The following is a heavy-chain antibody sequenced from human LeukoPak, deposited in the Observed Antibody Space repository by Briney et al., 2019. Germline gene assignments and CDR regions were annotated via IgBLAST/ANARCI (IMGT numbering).Heavy chain of an antibody. CDR2: IYTSGST. CDR1: GGSISSGGYS. D-gene: IGHD3-10*01. J-gene: IGHJ4*02. Sequence: PSQTLSLTCAVSGGSISSGGYSWSWIRQPPGKGLEWIGRIYTSGSTNYNPSLKSRVTISVDTSKNQFSLKLSSVTAADTAVYYCARELRGSGTFWYFDYWGQGTLVTVSS. V-gene: IGHV4-61*02. CDR3: ARELRGSGTFWYFDY.